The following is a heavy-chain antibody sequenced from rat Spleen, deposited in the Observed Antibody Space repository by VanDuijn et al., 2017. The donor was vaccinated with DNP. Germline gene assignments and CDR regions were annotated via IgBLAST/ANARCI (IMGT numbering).Heavy chain of an antibody. V-gene: IGHV5-25*01. D-gene: IGHD1-6*01. CDR2: ISPSGGST. CDR3: AREEIILTGGDFDF. Sequence: EVQLVESGGGLVQPGRSLKLSCAASGFTFSNYDMAWVRQAPTKGLEWVASISPSGGSTYYRDSVKGRFTVSRDNAKSSLYLQMDSLRSEDTATYYCAREEIILTGGDFDFWGPGTMVTVSS. CDR1: GFTFSNYD. J-gene: IGHJ1*01.